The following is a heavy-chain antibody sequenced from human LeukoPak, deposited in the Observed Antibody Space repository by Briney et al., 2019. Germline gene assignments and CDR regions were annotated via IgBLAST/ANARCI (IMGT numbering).Heavy chain of an antibody. CDR1: GFTLSSCG. CDR2: IGPTGTDR. CDR3: ATETIGRHYDY. Sequence: SGGSLRLSCAASGFTLSSCGFNWVRQAPGKGLEWVSSIGPTGTDRYYADSVRGRFTISRDNAKNSMYLQMDSLRDEDTAVYYCATETIGRHYDYWGQGTLLTVSS. D-gene: IGHD1-14*01. V-gene: IGHV3-21*01. J-gene: IGHJ4*02.